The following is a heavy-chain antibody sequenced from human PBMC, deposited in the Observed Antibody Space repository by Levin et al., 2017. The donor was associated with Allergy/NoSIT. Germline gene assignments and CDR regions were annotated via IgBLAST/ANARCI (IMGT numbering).Heavy chain of an antibody. J-gene: IGHJ4*02. CDR1: GGTFSSYA. CDR2: IIPIFGTA. V-gene: IGHV1-69*06. CDR3: AREATNPLRFLERSYFDY. D-gene: IGHD3-3*01. Sequence: SVKVSCKASGGTFSSYAISWVRQAPGQGLEWMGGIIPIFGTANYAQKFQGRVTITADKSTSTAYMELSSLRSEDTAVYYCAREATNPLRFLERSYFDYWGQGTLVTVSS.